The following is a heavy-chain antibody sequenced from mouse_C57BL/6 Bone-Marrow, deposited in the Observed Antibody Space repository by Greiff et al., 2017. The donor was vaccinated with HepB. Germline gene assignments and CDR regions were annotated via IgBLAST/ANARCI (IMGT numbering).Heavy chain of an antibody. CDR3: AREYYGSSPAWFAY. Sequence: EVKLVESGGGLVQPGGSLSLSCAASGFTFTDYYMSWVRQPPGKALEWLGFIRNKANGYTTEYSASVKGRFTISRDNSQSILYLQMNALRAEDSATYYCAREYYGSSPAWFAYWGQGTLVTVSA. J-gene: IGHJ3*01. V-gene: IGHV7-3*01. CDR1: GFTFTDYY. CDR2: IRNKANGYTT. D-gene: IGHD1-1*01.